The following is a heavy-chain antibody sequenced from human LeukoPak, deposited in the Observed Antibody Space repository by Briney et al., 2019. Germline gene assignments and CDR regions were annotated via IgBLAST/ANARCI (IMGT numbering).Heavy chain of an antibody. CDR1: GFTVSSNY. J-gene: IGHJ4*02. V-gene: IGHV3-66*02. CDR2: IYSGGST. Sequence: PGGSLRLSCAASGFTVSSNYMSWVRQAPGKGLEWVSVIYSGGSTYYADSVKGRFTISRDNSKNTLYLQMNSLRTEDTAVYYCAKSYSGSYYVIDYWGQGTLVTVSS. D-gene: IGHD1-26*01. CDR3: AKSYSGSYYVIDY.